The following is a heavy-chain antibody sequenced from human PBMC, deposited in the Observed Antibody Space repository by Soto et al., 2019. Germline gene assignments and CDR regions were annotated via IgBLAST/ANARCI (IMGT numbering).Heavy chain of an antibody. Sequence: QEQLVESGGGVVQPGRSLRLSCAASGFTFNSYGMHWVRQAPGKGLEWVAVIASDGSYEYYADSVKGRFTISRDNSKNILYLQMNSLRDEDTAVYYCAKDTYTSSSQLSWYFDLWGRGTLVTVSS. J-gene: IGHJ2*01. CDR1: GFTFNSYG. V-gene: IGHV3-30*18. CDR3: AKDTYTSSSQLSWYFDL. CDR2: IASDGSYE. D-gene: IGHD6-13*01.